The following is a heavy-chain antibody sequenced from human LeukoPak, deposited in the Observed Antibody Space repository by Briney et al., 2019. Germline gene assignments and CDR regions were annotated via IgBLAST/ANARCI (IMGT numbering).Heavy chain of an antibody. V-gene: IGHV3-23*01. J-gene: IGHJ5*02. D-gene: IGHD2-15*01. CDR1: GFTFSSYG. CDR3: TKAPIVSCSGPLRHPFHP. CDR2: ISCSGGNT. Sequence: GGTLRLSCAASGFTFSSYGMSWVRQAPGKGLEWVSAISCSGGNTYYADSVRGRFTISRDNSKNTLFLQMNSLRAEETAIYYCTKAPIVSCSGPLRHPFHPWGQGTLLTVPS.